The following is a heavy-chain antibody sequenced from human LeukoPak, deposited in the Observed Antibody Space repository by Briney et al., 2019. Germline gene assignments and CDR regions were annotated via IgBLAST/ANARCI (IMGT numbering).Heavy chain of an antibody. CDR1: GGSISNFY. D-gene: IGHD3-3*01. CDR3: ARFYDFWSGYGFDY. Sequence: PSETLSLTCTVSGGSISNFYWSWLRQPPGKGLEWLGYIYYTGSATYNPSLKSRVTISVDTSKNQFSLKLSSVTAADTAVYYCARFYDFWSGYGFDYWGQGTLVAVSS. V-gene: IGHV4-59*01. J-gene: IGHJ4*02. CDR2: IYYTGSA.